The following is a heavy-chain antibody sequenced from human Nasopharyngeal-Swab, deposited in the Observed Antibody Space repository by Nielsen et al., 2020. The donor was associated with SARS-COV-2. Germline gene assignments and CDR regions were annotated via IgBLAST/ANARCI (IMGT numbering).Heavy chain of an antibody. CDR3: AKDVGIAVAGSGFDS. D-gene: IGHD6-19*01. V-gene: IGHV3-9*01. CDR1: GFTFDDYA. Sequence: SLKISCEASGFTFDDYAMHWVRQVPGKGLEWVSGISWNSDRIGYADSVKGRFTISRDNAENSLYLQMNSLRAEDTAFYYCAKDVGIAVAGSGFDSWGQGALVTVSS. J-gene: IGHJ4*02. CDR2: ISWNSDRI.